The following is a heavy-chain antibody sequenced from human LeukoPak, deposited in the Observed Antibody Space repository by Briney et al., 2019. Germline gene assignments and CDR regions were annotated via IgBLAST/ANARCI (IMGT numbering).Heavy chain of an antibody. Sequence: GGSLRLSCAASGFTFSRYWMSWVRQAPGKGLERVANTNQDESEKYFVDSVKGRFTISRDNAKNSLYLHLNSLRAEDTAVFYCGKASTGMALAGVDYWGQGTLVSVSS. CDR2: TNQDESEK. J-gene: IGHJ4*02. V-gene: IGHV3-7*02. D-gene: IGHD6-19*01. CDR1: GFTFSRYW. CDR3: GKASTGMALAGVDY.